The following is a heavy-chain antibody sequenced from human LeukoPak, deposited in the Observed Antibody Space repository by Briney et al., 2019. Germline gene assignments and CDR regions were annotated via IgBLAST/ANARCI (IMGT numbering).Heavy chain of an antibody. D-gene: IGHD3-22*01. Sequence: SGGSLRLSCAASGFTFSSYSMNWVRQAPGKGLEWVSYISSSSSTTYHADSVKGRFTISRDNAKNSLYLQMNSLRAEDTAVYYCARGLSYYYDSSGYAYAWGQGTLVTVSS. V-gene: IGHV3-48*04. CDR1: GFTFSSYS. CDR3: ARGLSYYYDSSGYAYA. CDR2: ISSSSSTT. J-gene: IGHJ5*02.